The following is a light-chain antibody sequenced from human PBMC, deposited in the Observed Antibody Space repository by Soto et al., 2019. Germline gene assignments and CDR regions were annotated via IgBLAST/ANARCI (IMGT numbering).Light chain of an antibody. Sequence: DIQMTQSPSSLSASLGDRVTLTCRASENIDNYLNWYQQKQGEAPKLLIYATSTLQSGVPSRFSGSGSGTDFTLTISSLQPEDFATYYCQQSYSTPSFXPGTKVDIK. J-gene: IGKJ3*01. CDR3: QQSYSTPS. V-gene: IGKV1-39*01. CDR1: ENIDNY. CDR2: ATS.